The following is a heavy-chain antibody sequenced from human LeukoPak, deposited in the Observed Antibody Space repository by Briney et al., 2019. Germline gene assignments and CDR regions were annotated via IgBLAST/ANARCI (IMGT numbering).Heavy chain of an antibody. CDR3: ARERDGSGSYIY. CDR1: GGSISSRPYY. Sequence: PSETLSLTCTVSGGSISSRPYYWGWVRQPPGKGLEWIGTISYSGTTYYSPSLKSRVTISLDTSKNQFSLKLSSVTAADTAVYYCARERDGSGSYIYWGQGTLVTVSS. V-gene: IGHV4-39*07. J-gene: IGHJ4*02. CDR2: ISYSGTT. D-gene: IGHD1-26*01.